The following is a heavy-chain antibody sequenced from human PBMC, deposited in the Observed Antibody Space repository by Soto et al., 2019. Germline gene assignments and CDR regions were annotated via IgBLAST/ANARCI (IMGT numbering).Heavy chain of an antibody. D-gene: IGHD2-2*02. V-gene: IGHV1-69*01. CDR2: IIPIFGTA. CDR3: ARGHIVVVPAAIPGTPNYYSYGMDV. J-gene: IGHJ6*02. CDR1: GGTFSSYA. Sequence: QVQLVQSGAEVKKPGSSVKVSCKASGGTFSSYAISWVRQAAGQGLEWMGGIIPIFGTANYAQKFQGRVTITADESTSTAYMELSSLRSEDTAVYYCARGHIVVVPAAIPGTPNYYSYGMDVWGQGTTVTVSS.